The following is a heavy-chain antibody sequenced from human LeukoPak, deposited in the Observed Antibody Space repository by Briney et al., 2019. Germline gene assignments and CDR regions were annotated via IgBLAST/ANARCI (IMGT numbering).Heavy chain of an antibody. Sequence: PSETLSITCAIYGGSFSDYYWSWIRQPPGKGLEWIGEINHSGNTNYNPSLKSRVIISVDTPKKQFSLKMRSVTAADTAVYYCASSARLGYWGQGTLVTVSS. J-gene: IGHJ4*02. CDR2: INHSGNT. V-gene: IGHV4-34*01. CDR3: ASSARLGY. D-gene: IGHD2-21*01. CDR1: GGSFSDYY.